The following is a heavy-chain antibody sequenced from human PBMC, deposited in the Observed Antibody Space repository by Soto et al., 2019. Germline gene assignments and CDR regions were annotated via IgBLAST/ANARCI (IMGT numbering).Heavy chain of an antibody. CDR3: GRVMIGTSRHTDSDY. Sequence: PSETLSLTCTVSVASSSSRDYYWCWIRHTPGKGLEWIGNIDYNGVTYYNPSLKSRVTVSKDTSKNQFSLKVASVTAADTAIYYCGRVMIGTSRHTDSDYWGQGTQVTVSS. D-gene: IGHD2-8*01. V-gene: IGHV4-39*01. J-gene: IGHJ4*02. CDR2: IDYNGVT. CDR1: VASSSSRDYY.